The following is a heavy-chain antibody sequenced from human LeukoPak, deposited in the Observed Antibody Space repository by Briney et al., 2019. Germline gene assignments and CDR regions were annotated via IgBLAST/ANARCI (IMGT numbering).Heavy chain of an antibody. Sequence: PSETLSLTCTVSGGSISSGDYYWSWFRQPPGKGLEWIAYMYYSGSTYYNPSRKSRVTISADTSKNQLSLKLSSVTAADTAVYYCARPYYYDSRIDPCGQGILVTVSS. J-gene: IGHJ5*02. CDR2: MYYSGST. D-gene: IGHD3-22*01. CDR1: GGSISSGDYY. V-gene: IGHV4-30-4*01. CDR3: ARPYYYDSRIDP.